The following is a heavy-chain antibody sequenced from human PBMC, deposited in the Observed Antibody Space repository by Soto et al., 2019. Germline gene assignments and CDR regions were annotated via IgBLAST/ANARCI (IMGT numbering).Heavy chain of an antibody. Sequence: VQLVESGGGLVQPGGSLRLSCAASGFTFSSYWMSWVRQAPGKGLEWVANIKQDGSEKYYVDSVKGRFTISRDNAKNSLYLQMNSLRAEDTAVYYCARDRDSSGYYWGKDYWGQGTLVTVSS. V-gene: IGHV3-7*05. CDR1: GFTFSSYW. J-gene: IGHJ4*02. D-gene: IGHD3-22*01. CDR2: IKQDGSEK. CDR3: ARDRDSSGYYWGKDY.